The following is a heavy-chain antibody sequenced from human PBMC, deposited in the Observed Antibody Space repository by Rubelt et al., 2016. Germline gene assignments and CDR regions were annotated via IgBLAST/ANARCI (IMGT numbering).Heavy chain of an antibody. CDR3: ARFAIGGHSSGYLFDY. CDR1: GYTFTGYY. J-gene: IGHJ4*02. Sequence: QVQLVQSGAEVKKPGASVKVSCKASGYTFTGYYMHWVRQAPGQGLEWMGWINPNSGGTNYAPKVQGRVTMTRDTSISTAYMGLSRLGSDDTAVYYCARFAIGGHSSGYLFDYWGQGTLVTVSS. CDR2: INPNSGGT. V-gene: IGHV1-2*02. D-gene: IGHD3-22*01.